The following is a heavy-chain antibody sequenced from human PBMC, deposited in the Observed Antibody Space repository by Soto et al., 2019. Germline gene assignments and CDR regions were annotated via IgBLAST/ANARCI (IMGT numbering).Heavy chain of an antibody. D-gene: IGHD1-1*01. J-gene: IGHJ3*02. Sequence: EVQLVQSGAEVKKPGESLRISCKGSGYSFTSYWISWVRQMPGKGLDYMGRIDPSDSYTNYSPSFQGHVTISADKSIRTAYLQWSSRKASDTAVYYCARLNEHDAFDIWGQGTMVTVSS. CDR3: ARLNEHDAFDI. CDR2: IDPSDSYT. V-gene: IGHV5-10-1*01. CDR1: GYSFTSYW.